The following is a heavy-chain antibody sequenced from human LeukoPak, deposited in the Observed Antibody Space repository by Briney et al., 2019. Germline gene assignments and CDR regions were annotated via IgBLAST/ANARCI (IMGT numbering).Heavy chain of an antibody. CDR1: GGSISSGGYS. J-gene: IGHJ4*02. Sequence: PSETLSLTCAVSGGSISSGGYSWSWIRQPPGKGLEWIGYIYHSGSTYYNPSLKSRVTISVDRSKNQFSLKLSSVTAADTAVYYCARGGYSYGYPFDYWGQGTLVTVSS. CDR3: ARGGYSYGYPFDY. D-gene: IGHD5-18*01. CDR2: IYHSGST. V-gene: IGHV4-30-2*01.